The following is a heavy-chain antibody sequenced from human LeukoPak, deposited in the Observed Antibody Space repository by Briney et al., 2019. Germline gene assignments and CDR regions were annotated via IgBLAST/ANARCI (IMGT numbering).Heavy chain of an antibody. V-gene: IGHV1-2*02. CDR3: ATSTPYSSSWYYFDY. CDR2: INPNSGDT. D-gene: IGHD6-13*01. CDR1: GYTFTGYY. J-gene: IGHJ4*02. Sequence: ASVKVSCKASGYTFTGYYIYWVRQAPGQGLECMGYINPNSGDTNYAQKFQGRVTMTRDTPINTAYMELSRLRSDDTAMYYCATSTPYSSSWYYFDYWGQGTLVTVSS.